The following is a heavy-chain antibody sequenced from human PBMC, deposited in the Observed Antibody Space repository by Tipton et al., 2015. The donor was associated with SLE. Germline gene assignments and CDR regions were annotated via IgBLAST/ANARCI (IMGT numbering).Heavy chain of an antibody. Sequence: QLVQSGGEVKKPGESLKISCKGSGYSFTSQWIGRVRQMPGKGLEWMGIIYPGDSDTRYSPSFQGQVTISADKSISTAYLQWSRLKASDTAMYYCARQDYDFWSGPRGWFDPGGQGTLVTVSS. D-gene: IGHD3-3*01. CDR2: IYPGDSDT. CDR1: GYSFTSQW. J-gene: IGHJ5*02. V-gene: IGHV5-51*01. CDR3: ARQDYDFWSGPRGWFDP.